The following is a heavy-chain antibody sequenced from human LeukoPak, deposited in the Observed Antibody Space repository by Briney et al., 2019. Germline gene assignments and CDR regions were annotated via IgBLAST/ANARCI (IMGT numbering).Heavy chain of an antibody. CDR2: IYSGGST. CDR1: GGSISSYY. D-gene: IGHD1-26*01. Sequence: SETLSLTCTVSGGSISSYYWSWIRQPAGKGLEWIGRIYSGGSTNYNPSLKSRVTMSVDSSNNQFSLKLSSVTAADTAVFYCARENTGSYREFDYRGQGTLVTVSS. J-gene: IGHJ4*02. V-gene: IGHV4-4*07. CDR3: ARENTGSYREFDY.